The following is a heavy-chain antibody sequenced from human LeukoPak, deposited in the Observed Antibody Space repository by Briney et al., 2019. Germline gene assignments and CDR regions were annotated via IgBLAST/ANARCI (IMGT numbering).Heavy chain of an antibody. CDR3: ARDPAPLIAVGRGDAFDI. Sequence: GGSLRLSCAASGFTFSSYSMNWVRQAPGKGLEWVSSISSSSSYIYYADSVKGRFTISRDNAKNSLYLQMNSLRAEDTAVYYCARDPAPLIAVGRGDAFDIWGQGTMVTVSS. CDR1: GFTFSSYS. J-gene: IGHJ3*02. D-gene: IGHD6-19*01. V-gene: IGHV3-21*01. CDR2: ISSSSSYI.